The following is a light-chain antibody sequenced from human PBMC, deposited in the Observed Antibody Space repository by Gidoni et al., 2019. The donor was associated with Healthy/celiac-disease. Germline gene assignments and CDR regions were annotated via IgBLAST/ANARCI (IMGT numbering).Light chain of an antibody. CDR1: QGISDY. CDR2: AAS. J-gene: IGKJ3*01. Sequence: DIQLTQSPSFLSASVGDRVTITCRASQGISDYLAWYQQKPGKAPKLLIYAASTLKGGVPSRFSGSGSGTEFNLTISSLQPEDFASYSCQQLSSSPLTFGPGTKVDIK. V-gene: IGKV1-9*01. CDR3: QQLSSSPLT.